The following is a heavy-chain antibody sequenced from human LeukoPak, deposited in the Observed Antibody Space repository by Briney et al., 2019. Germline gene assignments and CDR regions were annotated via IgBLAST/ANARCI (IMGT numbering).Heavy chain of an antibody. D-gene: IGHD6-19*01. CDR1: GGSISSYY. CDR2: IYYSGST. Sequence: SETLSLTCTVSGGSISSYYWSWIRQPPGKGLEWIGYIYYSGSTNYNPSLKSRVTISIDTSKNQFSLKLSSVTAADTAVYFCARRITVAGGWFDPWGQGTLVTVSS. J-gene: IGHJ5*02. CDR3: ARRITVAGGWFDP. V-gene: IGHV4-59*08.